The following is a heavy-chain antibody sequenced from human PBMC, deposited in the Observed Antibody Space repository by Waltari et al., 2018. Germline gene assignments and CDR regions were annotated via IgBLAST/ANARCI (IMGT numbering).Heavy chain of an antibody. CDR3: ARGTGQYDFWSGYAYYFDY. Sequence: QVQLQESGPGLVKPSQTLFLTCTVSGGSISSGSYYWSWIRQPAGKGLEWIGRIYTSGSTNYNPSLKSRVTISVDTSKNQFSLKLSSVTAADTAVYYCARGTGQYDFWSGYAYYFDYWGQGTLVTVSS. CDR2: IYTSGST. CDR1: GGSISSGSYY. J-gene: IGHJ4*02. V-gene: IGHV4-61*02. D-gene: IGHD3-3*01.